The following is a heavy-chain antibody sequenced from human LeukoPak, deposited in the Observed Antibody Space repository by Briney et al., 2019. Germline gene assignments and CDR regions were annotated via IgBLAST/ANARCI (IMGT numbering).Heavy chain of an antibody. CDR2: IYYSGST. V-gene: IGHV4-31*03. J-gene: IGHJ4*02. Sequence: SQTLSLTCTVSGGSISSGGYYWSWIRQHPGKSLEWIGYIYYSGSTYYNSSLKGRVTISVDTSKNQFSLKLSSVTAADTAVYYCARYTDSSGYFDFWGQGTLVTVSS. CDR3: ARYTDSSGYFDF. D-gene: IGHD3-22*01. CDR1: GGSISSGGYY.